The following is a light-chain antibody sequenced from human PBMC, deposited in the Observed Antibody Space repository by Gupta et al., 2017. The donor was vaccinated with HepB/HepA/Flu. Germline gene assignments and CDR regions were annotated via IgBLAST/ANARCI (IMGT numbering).Light chain of an antibody. J-gene: IGLJ2*01. CDR1: RSNIGGNT. Sequence: QSVLTQPPPASGTPGQRVTISCAGTRSNIGGNTVNWYQQVPGMAPKLLIHTNNQRPSGVPDRFSGSKSGTSASLAISGLQSEDEADYYCATWDDSLNGYVVFGGGTKLTVL. CDR3: ATWDDSLNGYVV. CDR2: TNN. V-gene: IGLV1-44*01.